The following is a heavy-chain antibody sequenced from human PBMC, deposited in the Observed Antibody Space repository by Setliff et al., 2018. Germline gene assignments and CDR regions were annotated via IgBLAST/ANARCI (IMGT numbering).Heavy chain of an antibody. Sequence: LRLSCAASGFTFSAYWMSWVRQAPGKGLEWVANIKQDGSEKYYVDSVKGRFTISRDNAKNSLYLQMNSLRAEDMALYYCAKGYCSSTSCYVDYWGQGTLVTVS. D-gene: IGHD2-2*01. V-gene: IGHV3-7*03. CDR1: GFTFSAYW. CDR2: IKQDGSEK. J-gene: IGHJ4*02. CDR3: AKGYCSSTSCYVDY.